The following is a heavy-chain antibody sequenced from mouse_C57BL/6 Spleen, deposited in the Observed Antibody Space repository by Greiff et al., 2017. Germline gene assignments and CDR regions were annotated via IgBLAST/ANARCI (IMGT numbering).Heavy chain of an antibody. CDR1: GYTFTSYW. Sequence: VQLQQPGAELVMPGASVKLSCKASGYTFTSYWMHWVKQRPGQGLEWIGEIDPSDSYTNYNQKFKGKSTLTVDKSSSTAYMQLSSLTSEDSAVYYCARWYYGSLYFDVWGTGTTVTVSS. J-gene: IGHJ1*03. V-gene: IGHV1-69*01. D-gene: IGHD1-1*01. CDR2: IDPSDSYT. CDR3: ARWYYGSLYFDV.